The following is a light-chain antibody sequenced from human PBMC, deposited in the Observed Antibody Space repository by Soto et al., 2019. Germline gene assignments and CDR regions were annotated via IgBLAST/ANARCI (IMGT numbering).Light chain of an antibody. V-gene: IGLV2-14*03. CDR2: EVS. J-gene: IGLJ1*01. Sequence: QSVLTQPASVSGSPGQSITISCTGTSSDVGAYNYVSWYQQHPDKAPKLMIYEVSHRPSGVSNRFYGSKSVNTATLTISGLQAEDEADYYCSSYTSSSTRVFGPGTKVTVL. CDR1: SSDVGAYNY. CDR3: SSYTSSSTRV.